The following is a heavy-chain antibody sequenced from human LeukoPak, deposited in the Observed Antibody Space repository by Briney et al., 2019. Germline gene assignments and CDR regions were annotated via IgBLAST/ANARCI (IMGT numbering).Heavy chain of an antibody. D-gene: IGHD3-16*02. J-gene: IGHJ4*02. CDR1: GGSFSGYY. CDR2: INHSGST. V-gene: IGHV4-34*01. Sequence: PSETLSLTCAVYGGSFSGYYWSWIRQPPGKGLEWIGEINHSGSTNYNPSLKSRVTISVDTSKNQFSLKLSSVTAADTAVYYCTRGRMITFGGVIVSTHYYFGYWGQGTLVTVSS. CDR3: TRGRMITFGGVIVSTHYYFGY.